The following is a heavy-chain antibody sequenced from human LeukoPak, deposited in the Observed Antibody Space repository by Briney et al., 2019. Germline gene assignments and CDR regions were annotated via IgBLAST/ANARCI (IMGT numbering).Heavy chain of an antibody. CDR3: AKDRPPYYDILTGYYLDY. J-gene: IGHJ4*02. Sequence: PGGSLRLSCAASGFTFSSYGMHWVRQAPGKGLEWVAFIRYDGSNKYYADSVKGRFTISRDNSKHTLYLQMNSLRAEDTAVYYCAKDRPPYYDILTGYYLDYWGQGTLVTVSS. CDR1: GFTFSSYG. D-gene: IGHD3-9*01. V-gene: IGHV3-30*02. CDR2: IRYDGSNK.